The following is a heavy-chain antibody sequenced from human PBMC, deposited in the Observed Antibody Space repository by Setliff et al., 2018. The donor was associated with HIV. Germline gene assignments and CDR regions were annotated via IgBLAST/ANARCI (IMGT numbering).Heavy chain of an antibody. V-gene: IGHV3-33*01. CDR1: GFTFSSYG. J-gene: IGHJ4*02. CDR2: LWFGGSKI. D-gene: IGHD4-17*01. CDR3: ARQQTTVLTPFDY. Sequence: PGGSLRLSCAASGFTFSSYGMHWVRQAPGKGLEWVAVLWFGGSKIYYADCVKGRFTISRDNAKNSLYLQMNSLRAEDTAVYYCARQQTTVLTPFDYWGQGTLVTVSS.